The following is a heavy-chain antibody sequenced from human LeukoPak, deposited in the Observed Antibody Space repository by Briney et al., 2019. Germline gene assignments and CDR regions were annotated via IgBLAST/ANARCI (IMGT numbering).Heavy chain of an antibody. Sequence: GGSLRLSCAASGLTFSSYWMSWVRQAPGKGLEWVANIKQDGSEKYYVDSVKGRFTISRDNAKNSLYLQMNSLRAEDTAVYYCARTGTWILYYGMDVWGQGTTVTVSS. CDR3: ARTGTWILYYGMDV. J-gene: IGHJ6*02. D-gene: IGHD1-7*01. CDR1: GLTFSSYW. V-gene: IGHV3-7*01. CDR2: IKQDGSEK.